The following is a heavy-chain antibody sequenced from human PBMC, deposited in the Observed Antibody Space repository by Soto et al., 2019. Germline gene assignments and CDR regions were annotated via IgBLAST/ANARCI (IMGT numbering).Heavy chain of an antibody. CDR2: IDPSDSYT. CDR3: ASPGYSSGPNYYYYGMDV. CDR1: GYSFTSYW. Sequence: PGESLKISCKGSGYSFTSYWISWVRQMPGKGLEWMGRIDPSDSYTNYSPSFQGHVTISADKSISTAYLQWSSLKASDTAMYYCASPGYSSGPNYYYYGMDVWGQGTTGTSP. J-gene: IGHJ6*02. V-gene: IGHV5-10-1*01. D-gene: IGHD6-19*01.